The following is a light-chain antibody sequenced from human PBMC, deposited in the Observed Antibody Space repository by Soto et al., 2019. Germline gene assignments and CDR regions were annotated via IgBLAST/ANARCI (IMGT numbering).Light chain of an antibody. J-gene: IGLJ1*01. CDR1: SGDIGSYNR. CDR3: SSYTNINTSAGV. CDR2: EVT. Sequence: QSALTQPASVSGSPGQSITISCTGTSGDIGSYNRVSWYQQHPGKAPKLIIYEVTDRPSGVSNRFSGSKSGNTASLTISGLQAEDEAEYYCSSYTNINTSAGVFGTGTKATVL. V-gene: IGLV2-14*01.